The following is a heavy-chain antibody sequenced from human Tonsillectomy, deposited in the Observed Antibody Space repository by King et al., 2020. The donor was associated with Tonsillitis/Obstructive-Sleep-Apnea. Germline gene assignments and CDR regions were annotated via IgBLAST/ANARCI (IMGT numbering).Heavy chain of an antibody. CDR1: GFTFDDYA. J-gene: IGHJ3*02. CDR3: AKDLIIATAGTPGDAFDI. CDR2: ISWNSGSI. V-gene: IGHV3-9*01. D-gene: IGHD6-13*01. Sequence: EVQLVESGGGLVQPGRSLRLSCAASGFTFDDYAMYWVRQAPGRGLEGVSGISWNSGSIGYADSVKGRFTISRDNAKNSLYLQMNSLRDEDTAVYYCAKDLIIATAGTPGDAFDIWGQGTMVTVSS.